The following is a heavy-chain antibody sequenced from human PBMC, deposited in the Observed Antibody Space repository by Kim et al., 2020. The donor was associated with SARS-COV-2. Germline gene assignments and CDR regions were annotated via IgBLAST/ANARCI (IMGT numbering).Heavy chain of an antibody. J-gene: IGHJ4*02. Sequence: YYVDSVKGRSTISRDSAKNSLYLRMHSLRAEDTAVYCCANLVEMATIAAYCGQGTLVTVSS. D-gene: IGHD5-12*01. CDR3: ANLVEMATIAAY. V-gene: IGHV3-7*01.